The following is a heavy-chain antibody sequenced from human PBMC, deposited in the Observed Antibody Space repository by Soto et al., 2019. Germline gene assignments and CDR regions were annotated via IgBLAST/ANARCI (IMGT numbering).Heavy chain of an antibody. D-gene: IGHD3-22*01. J-gene: IGHJ4*02. CDR2: IYYDGST. CDR1: GDSMNRYF. V-gene: IGHV4-59*01. Sequence: KPSETLSLTCTVSGDSMNRYFWSWIRQPPGKGLEWIGYIYYDGSTNYSPSLKSRVTISIDMSKKQFSLQLSSVTAADTAVYYCARDGYYDSSGYYWSYYFGYWGQGTLVTVSS. CDR3: ARDGYYDSSGYYWSYYFGY.